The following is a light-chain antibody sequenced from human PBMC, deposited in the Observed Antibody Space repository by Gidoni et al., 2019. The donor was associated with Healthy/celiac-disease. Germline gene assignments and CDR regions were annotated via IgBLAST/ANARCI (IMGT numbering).Light chain of an antibody. CDR3: AAWDDSLNGVV. J-gene: IGLJ2*01. V-gene: IGLV1-44*01. CDR1: SSNIGSNT. Sequence: QSVLTQPPSASGTPGQRVTLSCSGSSSNIGSNTVNWYQQLPGTAPKLRIYSNNQRPSGVPDRFSGSKSGTSASLAISGLQSEDEADYYCAAWDDSLNGVVFGGGTKLTVL. CDR2: SNN.